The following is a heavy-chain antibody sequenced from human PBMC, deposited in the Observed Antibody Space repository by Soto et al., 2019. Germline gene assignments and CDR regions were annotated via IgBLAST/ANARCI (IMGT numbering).Heavy chain of an antibody. J-gene: IGHJ4*02. V-gene: IGHV3-30*18. CDR2: ISYDGSNK. CDR3: AKLISSVGDGYNFGWGPAQFDY. D-gene: IGHD5-12*01. Sequence: QVQLVESGGGVVQPGRSLRLSCAASGFTFSSYGMHWVRQAPGKGLEWVAVISYDGSNKYYADSVKGRFTISRDNSKNTLYLQMNSLRAEDTAVYYCAKLISSVGDGYNFGWGPAQFDYWGQGTLVTVSS. CDR1: GFTFSSYG.